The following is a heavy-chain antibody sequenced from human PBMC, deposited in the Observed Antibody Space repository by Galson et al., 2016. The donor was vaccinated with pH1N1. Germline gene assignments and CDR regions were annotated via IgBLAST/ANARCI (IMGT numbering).Heavy chain of an antibody. J-gene: IGHJ4*02. CDR3: ATEDYYTSLY. D-gene: IGHD1-26*01. Sequence: SLRLSCAASGFIFSGYWMSWVRQAPGKGLEWVAKINQDGSRKYYVDSMKGRCTISRDNAENSSSLQMNSLRVEDTALYYCATEDYYTSLYWGQGILVTVSS. CDR1: GFIFSGYW. V-gene: IGHV3-7*01. CDR2: INQDGSRK.